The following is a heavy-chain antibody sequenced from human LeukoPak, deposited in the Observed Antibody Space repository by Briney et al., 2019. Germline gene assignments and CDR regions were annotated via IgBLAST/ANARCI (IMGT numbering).Heavy chain of an antibody. D-gene: IGHD3-22*01. Sequence: GGSLRLSCAASGFTFSSYAMHWVRQAPGKGLEWVAVISYDGSNKYYADSVKGRFTISRDNSKNTLYLQMNSLRAEDTAVYYCARDTIYDSSGYYPGNYWGQGTLVTVSS. V-gene: IGHV3-30-3*01. CDR3: ARDTIYDSSGYYPGNY. J-gene: IGHJ4*02. CDR2: ISYDGSNK. CDR1: GFTFSSYA.